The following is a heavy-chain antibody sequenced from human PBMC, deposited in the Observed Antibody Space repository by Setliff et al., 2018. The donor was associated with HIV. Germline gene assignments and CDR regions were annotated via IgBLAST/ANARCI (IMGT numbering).Heavy chain of an antibody. D-gene: IGHD2-2*03. CDR3: AKVDNGHCTSASCRDFDY. CDR2: IDPSGSRI. J-gene: IGHJ4*02. V-gene: IGHV3-23*01. Sequence: GGSLRLSCAASGFTYSSYWMSWVRQVPGKGLEWVSAIDPSGSRIFYSDSVKGRFTISRDNSKNTLYLQMNSLTAEDTAVYYCAKVDNGHCTSASCRDFDYWGQGTLVTAPQ. CDR1: GFTYSSYW.